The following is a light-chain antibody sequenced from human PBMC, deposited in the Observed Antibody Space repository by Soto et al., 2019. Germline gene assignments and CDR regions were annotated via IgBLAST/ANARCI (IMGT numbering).Light chain of an antibody. CDR2: GAS. J-gene: IGKJ4*01. V-gene: IGKV1-39*01. Sequence: DIQMTQSPSSLSEAVGDRVAITCRASQRISTSLNWYQQRPGKSPELLIYGASDLQSGAPSRFSGLGSGTDFTLIISNLQPEDFATYYCQQSYSMPLTFGGGTKVEIK. CDR3: QQSYSMPLT. CDR1: QRISTS.